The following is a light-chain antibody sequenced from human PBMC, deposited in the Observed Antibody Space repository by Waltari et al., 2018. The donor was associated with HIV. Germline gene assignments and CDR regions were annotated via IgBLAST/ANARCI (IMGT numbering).Light chain of an antibody. CDR3: AAWDGSLSAYVL. J-gene: IGLJ2*01. V-gene: IGLV1-47*01. CDR2: RNN. Sequence: QSVLTQPPSASGTPGQRVTISCSGSSSNIGSNYVYWYQQPPGTAPKLLIYRNNQRPSGVPDRFSGSKSGTSASLAISWLRSDDEADYYCAAWDGSLSAYVLFGGGTKLTVL. CDR1: SSNIGSNY.